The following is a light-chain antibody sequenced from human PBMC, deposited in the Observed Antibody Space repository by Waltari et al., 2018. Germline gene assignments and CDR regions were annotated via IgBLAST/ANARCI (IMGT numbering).Light chain of an antibody. V-gene: IGLV2-14*01. J-gene: IGLJ2*01. CDR2: DVS. CDR1: SNDVGGYNS. Sequence: QSALTQPASVSGSPGQSVTIFCAGTSNDVGGYNSVWWYQEYPGQAPRVIIYDVSDRPSGVSDRFSGSKSGNTASLTISGLQAEDEADYYCSSQSSNDVVLFGGGTKLTVL. CDR3: SSQSSNDVVL.